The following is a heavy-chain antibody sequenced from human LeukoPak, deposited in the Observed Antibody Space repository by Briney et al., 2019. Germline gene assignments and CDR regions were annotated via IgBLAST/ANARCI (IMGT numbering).Heavy chain of an antibody. Sequence: GGSLRLFCAASGFTFDDYAMHWVRQAPGKGLEWVSGISWNSGSIGYADSVKGRFTISRDNAKNSLYLQMNSLRAEDTALYYCAKDSSSGWYDWYFDLWGRGTLVTVSS. V-gene: IGHV3-9*01. D-gene: IGHD6-19*01. CDR2: ISWNSGSI. J-gene: IGHJ2*01. CDR1: GFTFDDYA. CDR3: AKDSSSGWYDWYFDL.